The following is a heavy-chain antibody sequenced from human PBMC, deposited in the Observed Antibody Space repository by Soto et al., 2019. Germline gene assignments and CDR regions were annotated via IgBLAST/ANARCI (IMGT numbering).Heavy chain of an antibody. Sequence: GGSLRLSCAASGFTFSSYWMSWVRQAPGKGLEWVANIKQDGSEKYYVDSVKGRFTISRDNAKNSLYLQMNSLRAEDTAVYYCARDHSAYSSGWWDAFDIWGQGTMVTVSS. V-gene: IGHV3-7*01. D-gene: IGHD6-19*01. J-gene: IGHJ3*02. CDR3: ARDHSAYSSGWWDAFDI. CDR2: IKQDGSEK. CDR1: GFTFSSYW.